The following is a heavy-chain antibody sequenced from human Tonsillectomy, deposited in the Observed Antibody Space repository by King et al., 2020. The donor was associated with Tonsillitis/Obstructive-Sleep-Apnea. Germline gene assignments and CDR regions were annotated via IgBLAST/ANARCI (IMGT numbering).Heavy chain of an antibody. CDR2: ISSSSSYI. Sequence: VQLVESGGGLVKPGGSLRLSCAASGFSFSSYSMNWVRQAPGKGLEWVSSISSSSSYIYYADSVKGRFTISRDNAKNSLYLQMNSLRAEATAVYYCARTKSFWGSDYWGQGTLVTVSS. J-gene: IGHJ4*02. D-gene: IGHD3-16*01. V-gene: IGHV3-21*01. CDR1: GFSFSSYS. CDR3: ARTKSFWGSDY.